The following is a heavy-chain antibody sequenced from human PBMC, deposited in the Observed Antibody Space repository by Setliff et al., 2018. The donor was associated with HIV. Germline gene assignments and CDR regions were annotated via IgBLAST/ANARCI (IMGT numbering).Heavy chain of an antibody. CDR2: IYHSGTT. J-gene: IGHJ4*02. CDR3: ARAPITIFGVVTHPFDY. V-gene: IGHV4-4*02. Sequence: SETLSLTCAVSGGAIDDINWWNWVRQSPGKGLEWIGEIYHSGTTNYNPSLKSRVTISVDKSKNQFSLKLTSVTAADTAVYYCARAPITIFGVVTHPFDYWGQGTLVTVSS. CDR1: GGAIDDINW. D-gene: IGHD3-3*01.